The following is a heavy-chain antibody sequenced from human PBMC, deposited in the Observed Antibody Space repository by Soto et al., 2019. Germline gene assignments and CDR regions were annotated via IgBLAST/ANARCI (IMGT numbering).Heavy chain of an antibody. CDR2: IKSKTDGGTT. Sequence: GSLRLSCAASGFTFSNAWMSWVRQAPGKGLEWVGRIKSKTDGGTTDYAAPVKGRFTISRDDSKSTLYLQMNSLKTEDTAVYYCTATDYASSDFDYWGQGTLVTVSS. J-gene: IGHJ4*02. CDR1: GFTFSNAW. V-gene: IGHV3-15*01. CDR3: TATDYASSDFDY. D-gene: IGHD3-22*01.